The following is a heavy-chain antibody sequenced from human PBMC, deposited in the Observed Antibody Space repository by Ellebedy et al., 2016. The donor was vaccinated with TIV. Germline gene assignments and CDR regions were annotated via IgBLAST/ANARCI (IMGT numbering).Heavy chain of an antibody. CDR1: GASVSGTRYY. J-gene: IGHJ4*02. Sequence: MPSETLSLTCTVSGASVSGTRYYWAWIRQPPGKGLEYIGSVYYSGSPYYNPSFKSRVTLSADTSKNQFSLNLRTVTAADTAVYYCARTDPWQPIDDWGQGILVSVSS. V-gene: IGHV4-39*01. CDR2: VYYSGSP. D-gene: IGHD2-21*02. CDR3: ARTDPWQPIDD.